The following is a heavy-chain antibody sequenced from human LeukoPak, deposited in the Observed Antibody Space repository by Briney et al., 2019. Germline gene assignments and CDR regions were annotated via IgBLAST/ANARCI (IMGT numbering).Heavy chain of an antibody. CDR3: ARDFGYASGTHMVY. D-gene: IGHD1-26*01. Sequence: HTGGSLRLSCEASGFTFNNYAMQWVRQAPGRGLEWVAVISSDGRKPYYADAVKGRFTISRDNSKNTVYMQMNGLRAEDTAMYYCARDFGYASGTHMVYWGQGTLVTVSS. V-gene: IGHV3-30*04. J-gene: IGHJ4*02. CDR1: GFTFNNYA. CDR2: ISSDGRKP.